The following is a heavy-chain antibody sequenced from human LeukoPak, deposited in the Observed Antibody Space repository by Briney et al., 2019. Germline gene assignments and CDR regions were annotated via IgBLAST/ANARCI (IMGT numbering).Heavy chain of an antibody. Sequence: SETLSLTCTVSGYSISSGYHWGWIRQPPGKGLEWIGSIYHSGSTYYNPSLKSRVTISVDTSKNQFSLKLSSVTAADTAVYYCARDSSSSSRSRWFDPWGQGTLVTVSS. V-gene: IGHV4-38-2*02. J-gene: IGHJ5*02. D-gene: IGHD6-6*01. CDR3: ARDSSSSSRSRWFDP. CDR1: GYSISSGYH. CDR2: IYHSGST.